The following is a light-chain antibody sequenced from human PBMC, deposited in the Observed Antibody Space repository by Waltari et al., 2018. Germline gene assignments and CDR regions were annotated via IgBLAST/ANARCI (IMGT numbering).Light chain of an antibody. J-gene: IGLJ1*01. CDR2: SNN. Sequence: QSVLTQPPSASGTPGQRVIIPCSGSSSNIGSNTVNWYQQRPGTAPKVLVYSNNQRPSGVPARFSGSKSATSASLAISGLQSEDEADYYCAAWDDSLNGFVFGTGTRFTVL. CDR3: AAWDDSLNGFV. V-gene: IGLV1-44*01. CDR1: SSNIGSNT.